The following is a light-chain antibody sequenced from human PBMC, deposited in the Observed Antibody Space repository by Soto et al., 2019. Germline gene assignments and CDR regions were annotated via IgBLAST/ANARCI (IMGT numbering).Light chain of an antibody. CDR3: QKYDGVPRT. CDR2: AAS. J-gene: IGKJ1*01. Sequence: DIQMTQSPSSLSASVGDRVTITCRASQDISNFLAWYQQKPGKVPKVLIYAASTLQSGVPSRFSGSGSGTDFTFTISSLQPEDVATYYCQKYDGVPRTFGQGNKVEIK. CDR1: QDISNF. V-gene: IGKV1-27*01.